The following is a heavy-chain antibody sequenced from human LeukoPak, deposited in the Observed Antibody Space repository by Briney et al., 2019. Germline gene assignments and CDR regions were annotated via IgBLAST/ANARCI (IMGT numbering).Heavy chain of an antibody. Sequence: GGSLRLSCAASGFTFSSYNMNWVRQTPGKGLEWVSSISHSNGCIYYADSVKGRFTISRDNAKNSLYLQMNSLRAEDTAVYYCARDELRPYCSSTSCYAHPDYWGQGTLVTVSS. CDR1: GFTFSSYN. CDR3: ARDELRPYCSSTSCYAHPDY. V-gene: IGHV3-21*01. D-gene: IGHD2-2*01. CDR2: ISHSNGCI. J-gene: IGHJ4*02.